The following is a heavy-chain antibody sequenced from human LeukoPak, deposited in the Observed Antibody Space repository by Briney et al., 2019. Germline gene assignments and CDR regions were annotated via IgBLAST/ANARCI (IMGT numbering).Heavy chain of an antibody. D-gene: IGHD4/OR15-4a*01. V-gene: IGHV3-53*01. CDR3: ARGGAPNLADY. CDR2: IYSNGDT. CDR1: GFTVSSIF. Sequence: GGSLRLSCAASGFTVSSIFMSWVRQAPGKGLEWVLTIYSNGDTYYADSLKGRFTISRDNSKNTLYLQVKSLRAEDTAVYYCARGGAPNLADYWGPGTLVTVSS. J-gene: IGHJ4*02.